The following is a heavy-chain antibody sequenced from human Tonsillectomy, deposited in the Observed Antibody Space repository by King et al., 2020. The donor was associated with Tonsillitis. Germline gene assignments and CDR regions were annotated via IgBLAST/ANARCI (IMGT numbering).Heavy chain of an antibody. CDR1: GFTFSSYG. CDR2: ISYDGSNK. Sequence: QLVQSGGGVVQPGRSLRLSCAASGFTFSSYGMHWVRQAPGKGLEWVAVISYDGSNKYYADSVKGRFTISRDNSKNTLYLQMNSLRAEDTAVYYCAKSQREWELTYWGQGTLVTVSS. D-gene: IGHD1-26*01. V-gene: IGHV3-30*18. J-gene: IGHJ4*02. CDR3: AKSQREWELTY.